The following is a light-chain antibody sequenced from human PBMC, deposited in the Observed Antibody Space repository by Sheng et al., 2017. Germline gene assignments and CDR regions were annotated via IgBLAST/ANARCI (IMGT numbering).Light chain of an antibody. Sequence: QSVLTQPPSASGTPGQRVTISCSGTSSNIGINYLYWYQQLPGTAPKVLIYRNNQRPSGVPDRFSGSKFGTSASLAISGLRSDDEADYFCAAWDDSLTAWVFGGGTKLTVL. CDR2: RNN. CDR3: AAWDDSLTAWV. CDR1: SSNIGINY. V-gene: IGLV1-47*01. J-gene: IGLJ3*02.